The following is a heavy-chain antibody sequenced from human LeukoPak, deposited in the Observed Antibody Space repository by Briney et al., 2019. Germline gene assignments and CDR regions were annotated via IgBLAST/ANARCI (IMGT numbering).Heavy chain of an antibody. CDR3: ARHIGGCIEDMDV. CDR2: IYVTGT. J-gene: IGHJ6*03. V-gene: IGHV4-59*08. D-gene: IGHD2-8*01. CDR1: GGSIGTYY. Sequence: SETLSLTCTVSGGSIGTYYWSWIRQSPGKGLEWVGYIYVTGTRYNPYLQSRVTISVDRSRNQFFLKMSSVTAADTAVYYCARHIGGCIEDMDVWGKGTKVIVSS.